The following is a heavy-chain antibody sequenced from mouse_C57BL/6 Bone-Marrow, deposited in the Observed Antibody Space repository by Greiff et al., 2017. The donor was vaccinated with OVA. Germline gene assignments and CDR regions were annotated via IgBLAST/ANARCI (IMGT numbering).Heavy chain of an antibody. CDR1: GYTFTDYE. Sequence: QVQLKQSRAELVRPGASVTLSCKASGYTFTDYEMHWVKQTPVHGLEWIGAIDPETGGTAYNQKFKGKAILTADKSSSTAYMELRSLTSEDSAVYYCTRSPITTVVPLYFDYWGQGTTLTVSS. CDR2: IDPETGGT. V-gene: IGHV1-15*01. J-gene: IGHJ2*01. CDR3: TRSPITTVVPLYFDY. D-gene: IGHD1-1*01.